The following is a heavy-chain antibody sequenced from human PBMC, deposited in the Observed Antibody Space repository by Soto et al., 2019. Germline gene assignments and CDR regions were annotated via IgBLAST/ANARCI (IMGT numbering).Heavy chain of an antibody. CDR2: INHSGST. Sequence: PSETLSLTCTVSGGSISNYYWSWIRQPPGKGLEWIGEINHSGSTNYNPSLKSRVTISVDTSKNQFSLKLSSVTAADTAVYYCATREMAYDYWGQGTLVTVSS. J-gene: IGHJ4*02. V-gene: IGHV4-34*01. CDR3: ATREMAYDY. CDR1: GGSISNYY.